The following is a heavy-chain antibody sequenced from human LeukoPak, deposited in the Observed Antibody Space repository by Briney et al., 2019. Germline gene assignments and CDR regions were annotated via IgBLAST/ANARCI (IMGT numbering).Heavy chain of an antibody. J-gene: IGHJ4*02. D-gene: IGHD3-9*01. V-gene: IGHV3-53*01. CDR1: GFIVSGNF. CDR3: ARDFDQGSYYLDY. CDR2: IYSGGST. Sequence: GGSLRLSCATSGFIVSGNFMSWVRQAPGKGLEWVSVIYSGGSTYYADSVKGRFTISRDNSKNTLYLQMNSLRAEDTAVYYCARDFDQGSYYLDYWGQGTLVTVSS.